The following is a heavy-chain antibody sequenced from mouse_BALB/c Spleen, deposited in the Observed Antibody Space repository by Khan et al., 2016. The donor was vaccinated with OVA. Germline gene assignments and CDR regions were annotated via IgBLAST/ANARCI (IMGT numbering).Heavy chain of an antibody. CDR3: ASHLTGSFAY. CDR1: GFTFSSYS. CDR2: ISSGGDYT. V-gene: IGHV5-6*02. J-gene: IGHJ3*01. D-gene: IGHD4-1*01. Sequence: DVMLVESGGDLVKPGGSLKFSCAASGFTFSSYSMSWVRQTPDKRLEWVATISSGGDYTYYSDNVKGRFTISRDNAKNTLYLQMSSLKSEDTAMYYCASHLTGSFAYWGQGTLVTVSA.